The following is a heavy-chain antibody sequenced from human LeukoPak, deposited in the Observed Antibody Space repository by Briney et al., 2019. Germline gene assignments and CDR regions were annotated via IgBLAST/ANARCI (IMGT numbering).Heavy chain of an antibody. D-gene: IGHD3-10*01. Sequence: PSETLSLTCAVYGGSFSGYYWSWIRQPAGKGLEWIGRIYTSGSTNYNPSLKSRVTMSVDTSKNQFSLKLSSVTAADTAVYYCARGYYGSGKDYWGQGTLVTVSS. CDR1: GGSFSGYY. CDR2: IYTSGST. CDR3: ARGYYGSGKDY. J-gene: IGHJ4*02. V-gene: IGHV4-59*10.